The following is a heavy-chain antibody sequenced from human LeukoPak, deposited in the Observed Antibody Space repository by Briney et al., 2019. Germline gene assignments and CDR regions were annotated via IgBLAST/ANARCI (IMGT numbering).Heavy chain of an antibody. CDR3: ARMTNWNYAPTH. CDR2: IYYSGST. D-gene: IGHD1-7*01. CDR1: GGSISSGGYY. V-gene: IGHV4-31*03. Sequence: SETLSLTCTVSGGSISSGGYYWSWIRQHPGKGLEWIGYIYYSGSTYYNPSLKSRVTISVDTSKNQFSLRLSSVTAADTAVYYCARMTNWNYAPTHWGQGTLVTVSS. J-gene: IGHJ4*02.